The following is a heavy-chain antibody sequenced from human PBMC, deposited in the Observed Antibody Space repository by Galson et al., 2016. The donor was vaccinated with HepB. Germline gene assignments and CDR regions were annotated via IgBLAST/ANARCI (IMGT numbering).Heavy chain of an antibody. CDR3: ARDADGGFDI. Sequence: SETLSLTCTVSGDSVSTGSHYWSFIRQPPGRGLEWIGYVYFSGTTNYNPSLKSRVTISLDRPKNQFSLKLTSVTAADTAVYYCARDADGGFDIWGQGTMVTVSS. CDR2: VYFSGTT. D-gene: IGHD2-8*02. J-gene: IGHJ3*02. CDR1: GDSVSTGSHY. V-gene: IGHV4-61*01.